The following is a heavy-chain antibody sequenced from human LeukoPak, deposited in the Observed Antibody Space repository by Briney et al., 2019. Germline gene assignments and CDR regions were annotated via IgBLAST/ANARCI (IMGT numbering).Heavy chain of an antibody. Sequence: GGSLRLSCTASGFTYGDYAMSGVRQAPGKGLEWVGFIRSKAYGGTTEYAAPVKGRYTISRDDSKSIAYLQMNSLKTEDTAVYYCTRDSYHFDYWGQGTLVTVSS. CDR2: IRSKAYGGTT. V-gene: IGHV3-49*04. J-gene: IGHJ4*02. D-gene: IGHD5-18*01. CDR3: TRDSYHFDY. CDR1: GFTYGDYA.